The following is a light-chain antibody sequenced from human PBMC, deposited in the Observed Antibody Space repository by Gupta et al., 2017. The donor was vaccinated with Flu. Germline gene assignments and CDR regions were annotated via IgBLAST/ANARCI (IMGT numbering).Light chain of an antibody. CDR1: TSNIGAGYD. J-gene: IGLJ1*01. CDR3: QSYDSSLSGPSYV. CDR2: VNG. V-gene: IGLV1-40*01. Sequence: QSVLTQPPSVSGAPGQRVTISCTGSTSNIGAGYDVQWYQQLPGTAPKLLIYVNGNRPSGVPDRFSGSKSGTSASLAITGLQAEDEADYYCQSYDSSLSGPSYVFGTGTKVTVL.